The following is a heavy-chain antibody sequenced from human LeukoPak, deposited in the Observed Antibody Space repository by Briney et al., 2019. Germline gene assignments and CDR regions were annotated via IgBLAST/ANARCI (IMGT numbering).Heavy chain of an antibody. Sequence: GGSLRLSCAASGFTFSNYAMSWVRQAPGKGLEWVSGVSGSGGVTYHAESVKGRFTISRGNSKNTLHLQMNSLGAEDTAVYYCATFLAIVTARDSLYFQHWGQGTLVTVSS. D-gene: IGHD3-3*02. CDR1: GFTFSNYA. J-gene: IGHJ1*01. CDR2: VSGSGGVT. V-gene: IGHV3-23*01. CDR3: ATFLAIVTARDSLYFQH.